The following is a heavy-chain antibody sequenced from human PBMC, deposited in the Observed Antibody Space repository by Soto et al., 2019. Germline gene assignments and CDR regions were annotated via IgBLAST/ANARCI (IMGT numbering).Heavy chain of an antibody. CDR3: ARKGCFGNCYLYDS. CDR2: INTNTGDT. V-gene: IGHV1-18*01. D-gene: IGHD2-21*02. J-gene: IGHJ5*02. Sequence: QVQLVQSGAEVKEPESSVKVSCKASGYAFTTFGISCVRQAPGQGLEWMGWINTNTGDTNYAQILQGRFTFSTDTSTRTAYMELRSMTSDDTAVYYCARKGCFGNCYLYDSWGQGTLVTVSS. CDR1: GYAFTTFG.